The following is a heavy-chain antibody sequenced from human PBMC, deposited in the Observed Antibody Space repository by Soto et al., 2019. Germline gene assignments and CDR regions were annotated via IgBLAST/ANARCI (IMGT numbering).Heavy chain of an antibody. CDR3: ARSVFP. V-gene: IGHV4-31*03. CDR1: GGSISSGGYY. Sequence: QVQLQESGPGLVKPSQTLSLTCTVSGGSISSGGYYWNWIRQHPGKGLEWIGYIYYIGSTYYNPSSKSRGTISLDTSQTQFSLKLSSVTAADTAVYYCARSVFPWGQGTLVTVSS. J-gene: IGHJ5*02. CDR2: IYYIGST.